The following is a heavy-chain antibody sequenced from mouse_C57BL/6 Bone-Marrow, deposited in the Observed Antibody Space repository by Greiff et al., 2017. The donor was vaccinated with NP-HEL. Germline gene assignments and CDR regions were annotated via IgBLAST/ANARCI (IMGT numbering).Heavy chain of an antibody. CDR1: GYSITSGYD. D-gene: IGHD1-1*01. J-gene: IGHJ4*01. CDR2: ISYSGSI. V-gene: IGHV3-1*01. Sequence: EVQVVESGPGMVKPSQSLSLTCTVTGYSITSGYDWHWIRHFPGNKLEWMCYISYSGSINYNPSLKSRISITHDTSKNHFFLKVKSVTTEDTATYCCARAYNYGSSYGYAMDYWGQGTSVTVSS. CDR3: ARAYNYGSSYGYAMDY.